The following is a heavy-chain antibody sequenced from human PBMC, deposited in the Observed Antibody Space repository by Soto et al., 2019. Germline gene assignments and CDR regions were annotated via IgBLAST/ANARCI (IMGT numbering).Heavy chain of an antibody. J-gene: IGHJ4*02. V-gene: IGHV3-33*01. CDR3: ARALGYCSGGSCHMPFDY. Sequence: QVQLVQSGAEVKKPGASVKVSCKASGYTFSSYGMHWVRQAPGKGLEWVAVIWYDGSNKYYADSVKGRFTISRDNSKNTLYLQMNSLRAEDTAVYYCARALGYCSGGSCHMPFDYWGQGTLVTVSS. CDR1: GYTFSSYG. CDR2: IWYDGSNK. D-gene: IGHD2-15*01.